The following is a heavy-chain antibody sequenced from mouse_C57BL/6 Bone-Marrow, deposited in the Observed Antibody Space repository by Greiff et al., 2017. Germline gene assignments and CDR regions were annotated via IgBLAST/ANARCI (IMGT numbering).Heavy chain of an antibody. CDR2: INPSSGYT. CDR1: GYTFTSYW. Sequence: VQLQQSGAELAKPGASVKLSCKASGYTFTSYWMHWVKQRPGQGLEWIGYINPSSGYTKYNQKFKDKATLTEDKSSSTAYMQLSSLTYEDSAVYYCARSDCSFDYWGQGTTLTVSS. CDR3: ARSDCSFDY. J-gene: IGHJ2*01. V-gene: IGHV1-7*01.